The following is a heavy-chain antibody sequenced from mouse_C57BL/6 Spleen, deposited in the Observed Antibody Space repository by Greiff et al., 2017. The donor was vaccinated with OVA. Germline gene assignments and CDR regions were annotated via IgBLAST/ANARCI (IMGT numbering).Heavy chain of an antibody. J-gene: IGHJ4*01. CDR2: INPNNGGT. Sequence: VQLQQSGPELVKPGASVKIPCKASGYTFTDYNMDWVKQSHGKSLEWIGDINPNNGGTIYNQKFKGKATLTVDKSSSTAYMGLRSLTSEDTAVYYCAREGYYYGSSYVRYAMDYWGQGTSVTVSS. CDR1: GYTFTDYN. D-gene: IGHD1-1*01. CDR3: AREGYYYGSSYVRYAMDY. V-gene: IGHV1-18*01.